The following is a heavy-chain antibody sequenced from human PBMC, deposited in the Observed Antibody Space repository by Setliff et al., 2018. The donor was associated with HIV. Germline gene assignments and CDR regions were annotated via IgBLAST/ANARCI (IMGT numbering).Heavy chain of an antibody. CDR2: IFYSWIT. Sequence: SETLSLTCTVSGGSFTSRSYYWGWIRQPPGKGLEWIGSIFYSWITYYNPSLKSRVTIAVDTSKNQFSLNLTSVTAADTAVYYCARSKTFYDFWGGYYTHGAFKIWGLGTKVTVSS. CDR1: GGSFTSRSYY. V-gene: IGHV4-39*01. J-gene: IGHJ3*02. D-gene: IGHD3-3*01. CDR3: ARSKTFYDFWGGYYTHGAFKI.